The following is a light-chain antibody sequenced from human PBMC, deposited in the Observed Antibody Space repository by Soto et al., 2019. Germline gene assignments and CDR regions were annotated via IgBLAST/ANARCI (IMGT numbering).Light chain of an antibody. CDR3: QKYNNWPPMT. Sequence: EIVMTQSPATLSVSPREGATLSCRATQGIGDTLAWYQHKPGQTHRLLIYDTSTRATGVPGRFSGSRSGTEFTLTIRRLKSADLAVYYGQKYNNWPPMTVGQGKRREIK. CDR2: DTS. J-gene: IGKJ5*01. V-gene: IGKV3-15*01. CDR1: QGIGDT.